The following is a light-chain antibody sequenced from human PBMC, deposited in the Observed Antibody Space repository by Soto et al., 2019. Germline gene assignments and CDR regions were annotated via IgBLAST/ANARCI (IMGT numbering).Light chain of an antibody. V-gene: IGLV2-14*01. J-gene: IGLJ3*02. CDR1: SSDFGGYNY. Sequence: QSVLTQPASVSGSPGQSITISCTGTSSDFGGYNYVSWYQHLPGKAPKLMIYEVTNRPSGVSNLFSGSKSANTASLTISGLQDEDEADYYCSSSTSSNTWVFGGGTKLTVL. CDR2: EVT. CDR3: SSSTSSNTWV.